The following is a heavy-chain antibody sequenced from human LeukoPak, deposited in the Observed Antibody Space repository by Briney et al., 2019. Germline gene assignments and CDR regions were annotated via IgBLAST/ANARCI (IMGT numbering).Heavy chain of an antibody. J-gene: IGHJ4*02. D-gene: IGHD3/OR15-3a*01. CDR1: GFTFRTYG. Sequence: GGSLRLSCAASGFTFRTYGMSWVRQAPGAGLEWVSSISDSGRNTYYADSMKGRFTISRDNSKNTLYLQMNSLTAEDTAVYYCATRGTGWGQGTLVVVSS. CDR3: ATRGTG. V-gene: IGHV3-23*01. CDR2: ISDSGRNT.